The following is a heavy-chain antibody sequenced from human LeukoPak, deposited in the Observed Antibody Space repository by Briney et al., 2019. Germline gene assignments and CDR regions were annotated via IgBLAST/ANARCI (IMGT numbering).Heavy chain of an antibody. Sequence: SESLSLTRTVSGGSISSHYWSWICDPPGKGRECIGYIYYSRSTNYSLSLKSRVTISVDTSKNQFSLKLSSVTAADTVVYYCARGYPPMTTVTNYWFDPWGQGTLVTVSS. CDR1: GGSISSHY. CDR2: IYYSRST. V-gene: IGHV4-59*11. J-gene: IGHJ5*02. CDR3: ARGYPPMTTVTNYWFDP. D-gene: IGHD4-17*01.